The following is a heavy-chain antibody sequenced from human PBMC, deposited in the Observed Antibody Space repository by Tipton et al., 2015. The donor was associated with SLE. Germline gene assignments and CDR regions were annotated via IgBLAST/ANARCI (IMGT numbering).Heavy chain of an antibody. J-gene: IGHJ4*02. CDR2: IYSGGTT. V-gene: IGHV4-61*02. D-gene: IGHD6-13*01. Sequence: TLSLTCTVSGASISSGSNFWSWIRQPAGKGLEWIGRIYSGGTTNYNPSLNSRVTMSLDTSKNQFSLRLSSVTAADTAVYYCANLKYSGTWRFDYWGQGALVSVSP. CDR1: GASISSGSNF. CDR3: ANLKYSGTWRFDY.